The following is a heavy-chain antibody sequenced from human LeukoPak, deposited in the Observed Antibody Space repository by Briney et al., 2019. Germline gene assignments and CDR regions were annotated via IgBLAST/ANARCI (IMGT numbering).Heavy chain of an antibody. V-gene: IGHV1-3*01. Sequence: ASVKVSCKASGYTFTSYAMHWVRQAPGQRLEWMGWINAGNGNTKYSQKFQGRVTVTRDTSASTAYMELSSLRSEDTAVYYCARIAAAGRNDYWGQGTLVTVSS. D-gene: IGHD6-13*01. CDR2: INAGNGNT. CDR3: ARIAAAGRNDY. J-gene: IGHJ4*02. CDR1: GYTFTSYA.